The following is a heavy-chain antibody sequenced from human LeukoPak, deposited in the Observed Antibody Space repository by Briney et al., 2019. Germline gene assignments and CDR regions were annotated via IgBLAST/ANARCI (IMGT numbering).Heavy chain of an antibody. V-gene: IGHV3-20*04. CDR1: GFTFDDYG. D-gene: IGHD6-19*01. J-gene: IGHJ5*02. CDR3: ARDYSSGWYTNWFDP. CDR2: INWNGGST. Sequence: GGSLRLSCAASGFTFDDYGMSWVRQAPGKGLEWVSGINWNGGSTGYADSVKGRFTISRDNAKNSLYLQMNSLRAEDTALYYCARDYSSGWYTNWFDPWGQGTLVTVSS.